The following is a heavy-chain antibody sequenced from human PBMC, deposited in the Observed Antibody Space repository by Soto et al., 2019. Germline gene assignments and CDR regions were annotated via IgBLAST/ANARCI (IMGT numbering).Heavy chain of an antibody. V-gene: IGHV4-59*11. CDR1: GDSITSHF. CDR2: IYYSGAT. D-gene: IGHD2-2*01. J-gene: IGHJ6*02. CDR3: ARGRGYCSSTSCSYYYYYGMDV. Sequence: PSETLSLTCTFSGDSITSHFWTWIRQPPGKGLEWIGYIYYSGATNYNPSFKSRLTMSVDASKNQFSLNLRSVTAADTAVYYCARGRGYCSSTSCSYYYYYGMDVWGQGTTVTVSS.